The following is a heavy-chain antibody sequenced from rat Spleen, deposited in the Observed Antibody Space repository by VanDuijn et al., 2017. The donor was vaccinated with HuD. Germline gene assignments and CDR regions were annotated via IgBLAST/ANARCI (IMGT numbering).Heavy chain of an antibody. CDR1: GFTFNVYW. CDR2: ITNTGDTT. J-gene: IGHJ2*01. D-gene: IGHD1-2*01. V-gene: IGHV5-31*01. CDR3: TRPYYYSSYIH. Sequence: EVQVVESGGGLVQPGKSLKLSCVASGFTFNVYWMAWIRQAPGKGLEWVASITNTGDTTYYSDSVKGRFTISRDNAKNTQYLQMNSLRSEDTATYYCTRPYYYSSYIHWGQGVMVTVSS.